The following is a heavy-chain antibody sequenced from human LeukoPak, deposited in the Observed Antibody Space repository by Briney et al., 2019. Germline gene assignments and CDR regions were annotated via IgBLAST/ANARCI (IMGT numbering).Heavy chain of an antibody. Sequence: SETLSLTCTVSGGSISSYYWSWIRQPPGKGLEWLGYIYYSGSTNYNPSLESRVTISVDTSKNQFSLKLSSVTAADTAVYYCARGRMVAAAQADAFDIWGQGTMVTVSS. J-gene: IGHJ3*02. CDR2: IYYSGST. D-gene: IGHD6-13*01. CDR3: ARGRMVAAAQADAFDI. V-gene: IGHV4-59*01. CDR1: GGSISSYY.